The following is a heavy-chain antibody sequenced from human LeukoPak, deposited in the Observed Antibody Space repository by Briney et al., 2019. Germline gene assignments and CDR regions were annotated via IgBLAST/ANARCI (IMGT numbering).Heavy chain of an antibody. D-gene: IGHD2-15*01. J-gene: IGHJ3*02. CDR1: GFTVSSNY. CDR2: IYSGGTT. Sequence: PGGTLRLSCAASGFTVSSNYMSWVRQAPGKGLEWVSVIYSGGTTYYADSVKGRFTISRDSYKNSLYLQLNSLRAEDTAVYYCARGGIWGHAFDIWGQGTVVTVFS. V-gene: IGHV3-66*01. CDR3: ARGGIWGHAFDI.